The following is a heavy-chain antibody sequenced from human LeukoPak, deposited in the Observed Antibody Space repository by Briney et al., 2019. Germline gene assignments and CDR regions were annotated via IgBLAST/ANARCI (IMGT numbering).Heavy chain of an antibody. J-gene: IGHJ5*02. CDR3: ATTGTSGPNWFDP. V-gene: IGHV1-2*02. Sequence: ASVQVSCKASGYTFTGYYMHWVRQAPGQGLEWMGWINPNSGGTNYAQKFQGRVTMTRDTSISTAYMELSRLRSDDTAVYYCATTGTSGPNWFDPWGQGTLVTVSS. CDR2: INPNSGGT. D-gene: IGHD1-1*01. CDR1: GYTFTGYY.